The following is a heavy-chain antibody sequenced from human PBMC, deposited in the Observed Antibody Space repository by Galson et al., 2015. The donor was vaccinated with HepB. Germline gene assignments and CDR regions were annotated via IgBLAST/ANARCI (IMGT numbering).Heavy chain of an antibody. J-gene: IGHJ6*02. CDR1: GYTFTGYY. Sequence: SVKVSCKASGYTFTGYYMHWVRQAPGQGLEWMGWINPNSGGTNYAQKFQGRVTMTRDTSISTAYMELSRLRSDDTAVYYCARDQQRLPYYYYGMDVWGQGTTVTVSS. CDR3: ARDQQRLPYYYYGMDV. V-gene: IGHV1-2*02. D-gene: IGHD1/OR15-1a*01. CDR2: INPNSGGT.